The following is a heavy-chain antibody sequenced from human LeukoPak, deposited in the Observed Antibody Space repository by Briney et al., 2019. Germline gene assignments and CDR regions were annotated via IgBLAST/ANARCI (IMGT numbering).Heavy chain of an antibody. J-gene: IGHJ4*02. D-gene: IGHD1-26*01. Sequence: GGSLRLSCAASGFTFSSYWMHWVRQAPGKGLVWVSRINSDGSSTSYADSVKGRFTISRGNAKNTLYLQMDSLRAEDTAMYYCARGTGSYYSLGYWGQGTLVTVSS. V-gene: IGHV3-74*01. CDR2: INSDGSST. CDR1: GFTFSSYW. CDR3: ARGTGSYYSLGY.